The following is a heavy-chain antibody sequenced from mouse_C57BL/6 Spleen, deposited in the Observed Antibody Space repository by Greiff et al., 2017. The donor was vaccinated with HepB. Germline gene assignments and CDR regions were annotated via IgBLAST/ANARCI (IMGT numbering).Heavy chain of an antibody. CDR3: ARCGAYSNNGVFNY. CDR2: IYPNYGTT. CDR1: GYSFTDYN. Sequence: VQLQQSGPELVKPGASVKISCKASGYSFTDYNMNWVKQSNGKSLEWIGVIYPNYGTTSYNQKFKGKATLTVDQSSSTAYMQLNSLTSEDSAVYCCARCGAYSNNGVFNYWGQGTTLTVSS. V-gene: IGHV1-39*01. D-gene: IGHD2-5*01. J-gene: IGHJ2*01.